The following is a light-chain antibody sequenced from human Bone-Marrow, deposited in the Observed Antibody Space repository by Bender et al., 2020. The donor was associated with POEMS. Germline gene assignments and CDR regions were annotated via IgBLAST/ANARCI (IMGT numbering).Light chain of an antibody. J-gene: IGLJ1*01. CDR1: KLGDKY. CDR2: DDR. V-gene: IGLV3-1*01. Sequence: SYELTQPPSVSVSPGQTASITCSGDKLGDKYACWYQQKPGQAPVLVIYDDRNRPSGLPERFSGSNSGNTATLTISRVEAGGEADYYCQVWDSTSDTFVVGTGTEVTVV. CDR3: QVWDSTSDTFV.